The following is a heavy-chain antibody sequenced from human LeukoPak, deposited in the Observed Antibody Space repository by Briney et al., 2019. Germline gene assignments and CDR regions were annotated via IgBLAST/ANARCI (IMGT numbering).Heavy chain of an antibody. CDR3: ARGRLPCSGGSCYSSRYYYGMDV. J-gene: IGHJ6*02. CDR2: MNPNSGKT. CDR1: GYTFTSYD. D-gene: IGHD2-15*01. Sequence: ASVKVSCKASGYTFTSYDINWVRQATGQGLEWMGWMNPNSGKTGYAQKFQRRVTMTRNTSISTAYMELSSLRSEDTAVYYCARGRLPCSGGSCYSSRYYYGMDVWGQGTTVTVSS. V-gene: IGHV1-8*01.